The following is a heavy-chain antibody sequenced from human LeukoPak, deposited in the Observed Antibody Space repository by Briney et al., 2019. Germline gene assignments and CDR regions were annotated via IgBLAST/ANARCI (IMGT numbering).Heavy chain of an antibody. CDR1: GFTFSSYG. V-gene: IGHV3-30*18. J-gene: IGHJ4*02. CDR3: AKDKWPYSTRYRSWDY. Sequence: GGSLRLSCAASGFTFSSYGMHWVRQAPGKGLEWVAVISYDGSNKYYADSVKGRFTISRDNSKNTLYLQMNSLRAEDTAVDYCAKDKWPYSTRYRSWDYWGQGTLVTVSS. D-gene: IGHD6-13*01. CDR2: ISYDGSNK.